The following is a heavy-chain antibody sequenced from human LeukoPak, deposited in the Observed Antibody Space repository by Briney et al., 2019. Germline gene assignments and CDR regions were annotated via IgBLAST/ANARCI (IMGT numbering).Heavy chain of an antibody. CDR3: ASHHEYSSSSGYFDY. V-gene: IGHV4-39*01. J-gene: IGHJ4*02. D-gene: IGHD6-6*01. CDR1: GGSISSSSYY. Sequence: SETLSLTCTVSGGSISSSSYYWGWIRQPPGKGLEWIGSIYYSGSTYYNPSLKSRVTISVDTSKNQFSLKLSSVTAADTAVYYCASHHEYSSSSGYFDYWGQGTLVTVSS. CDR2: IYYSGST.